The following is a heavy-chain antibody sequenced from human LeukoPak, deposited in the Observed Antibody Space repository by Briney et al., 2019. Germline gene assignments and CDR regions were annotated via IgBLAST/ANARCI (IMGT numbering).Heavy chain of an antibody. CDR1: GYTFTGYY. CDR3: ARGPPYGDYEAEYYFDY. V-gene: IGHV1-2*02. Sequence: ASVKVSCKASGYTFTGYYIHWVRQAPGQGLEWMGWINPNSGGTNYAQKFQGRVTMTRDTSISTAYMELSRLRSDDTAVYYCARGPPYGDYEAEYYFDYWGQGTLVTVPS. D-gene: IGHD4-17*01. CDR2: INPNSGGT. J-gene: IGHJ4*02.